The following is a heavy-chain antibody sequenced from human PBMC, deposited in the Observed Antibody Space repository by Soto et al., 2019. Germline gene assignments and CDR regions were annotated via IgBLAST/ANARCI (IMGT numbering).Heavy chain of an antibody. CDR3: ARHLEGLYYYDSSGYYDIDY. Sequence: SETLSLTCTVSGGSISGSSYYWGWIRQPPGKGLEWIGSIYYSGSTYYNPSLKSRVTISVDTSKNQFSLKLSSVTAADTAVYYCARHLEGLYYYDSSGYYDIDYWGQGTLVTVSS. D-gene: IGHD3-22*01. J-gene: IGHJ4*02. V-gene: IGHV4-39*01. CDR1: GGSISGSSYY. CDR2: IYYSGST.